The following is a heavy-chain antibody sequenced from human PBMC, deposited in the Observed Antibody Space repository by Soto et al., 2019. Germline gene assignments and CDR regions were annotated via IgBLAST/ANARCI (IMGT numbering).Heavy chain of an antibody. D-gene: IGHD3-10*01. Sequence: QSGGSLRLSCAASGFTFSSYDMHWVRQATGKGLEWVSAIGTAGDTYYPGSVKGRFTISRENAKNSLYLQMNSLRAEDTALYYCTRPSHDTSSYFQHEAYYFDFWGPGTLVTVSS. CDR1: GFTFSSYD. CDR2: IGTAGDT. V-gene: IGHV3-13*01. CDR3: TRPSHDTSSYFQHEAYYFDF. J-gene: IGHJ4*02.